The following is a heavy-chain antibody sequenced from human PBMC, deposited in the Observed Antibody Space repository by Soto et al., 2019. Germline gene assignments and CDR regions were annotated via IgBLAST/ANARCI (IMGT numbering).Heavy chain of an antibody. D-gene: IGHD3-22*01. CDR2: IRSKAYGGTT. V-gene: IGHV3-49*03. CDR1: GFTFGDYA. J-gene: IGHJ4*02. Sequence: PGGSLRLSCTASGFTFGDYAMSWFRQAPGKGLEWVGFIRSKAYGGTTEYAASVKGRFTISRDDSKSIAYLQMNSLKTEDTAVYYCTRATQIITMIVVAVGGFDYWGQGTLVTVSS. CDR3: TRATQIITMIVVAVGGFDY.